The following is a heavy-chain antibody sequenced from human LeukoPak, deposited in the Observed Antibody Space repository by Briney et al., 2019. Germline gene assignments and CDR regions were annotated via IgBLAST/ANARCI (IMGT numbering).Heavy chain of an antibody. CDR3: ARRDAVTTDAFVI. CDR2: IYYSGST. D-gene: IGHD4-17*01. CDR1: GGSINSSSYY. Sequence: SETLSLTCTVSGGSINSSSYYWGWIRQPPGKGLEWIGSIYYSGSTYYNPSLKSRVTISVDTSKNQFSLKLSSVTAADTAVYYCARRDAVTTDAFVIWGQGTMVTVSS. V-gene: IGHV4-39*01. J-gene: IGHJ3*02.